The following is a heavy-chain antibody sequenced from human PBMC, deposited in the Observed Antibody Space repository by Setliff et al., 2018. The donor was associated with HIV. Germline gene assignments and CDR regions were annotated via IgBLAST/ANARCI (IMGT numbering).Heavy chain of an antibody. CDR2: ISSSSSYI. CDR3: ALLWPFDY. V-gene: IGHV3-21*04. D-gene: IGHD3-10*01. Sequence: GGFLRLSCAASGFTFSSYSMNWVRQAPGKGLEWVSSISSSSSYIYYADSVKGRFTISRDNAENSLFLQMNSLRAEDTAIYYCALLWPFDYWGQGALVTVSS. CDR1: GFTFSSYS. J-gene: IGHJ4*02.